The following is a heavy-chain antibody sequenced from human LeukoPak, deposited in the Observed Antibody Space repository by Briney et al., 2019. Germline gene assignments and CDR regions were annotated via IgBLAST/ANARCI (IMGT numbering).Heavy chain of an antibody. J-gene: IGHJ3*02. V-gene: IGHV4-39*07. CDR1: GGSISSSSYY. Sequence: KTSETLSLTCTVSGGSISSSSYYWGWIRQPPGKGLEWIGSIYYSGSTYYNPSLKSRVTISVDTSKNQFSLKLSSVTAADTAVYYCARDGRLTHAFDIWGQGTMVTVSS. CDR3: ARDGRLTHAFDI. CDR2: IYYSGST. D-gene: IGHD6-25*01.